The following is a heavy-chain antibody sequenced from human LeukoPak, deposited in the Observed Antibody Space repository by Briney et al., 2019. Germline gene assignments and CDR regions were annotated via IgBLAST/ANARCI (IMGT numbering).Heavy chain of an antibody. Sequence: GGSLRLSCAASGFTFSSYWMSWVRQAPGKGLEWVANIKQDGSEKYYVDSVKGRFTISRDNAKNSLFLQMNSLRAEDTAVYYCARVGGATVTPYRPFDYWGQGTLVTVSS. CDR2: IKQDGSEK. V-gene: IGHV3-7*01. J-gene: IGHJ4*02. D-gene: IGHD4-17*01. CDR3: ARVGGATVTPYRPFDY. CDR1: GFTFSSYW.